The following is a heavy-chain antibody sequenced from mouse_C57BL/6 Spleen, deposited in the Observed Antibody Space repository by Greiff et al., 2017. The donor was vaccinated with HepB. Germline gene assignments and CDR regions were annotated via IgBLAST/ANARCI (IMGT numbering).Heavy chain of an antibody. J-gene: IGHJ2*01. V-gene: IGHV1-50*01. D-gene: IGHD2-5*01. CDR2: IDPSDSYT. Sequence: VQLQQPGAELVKPGASVKLSCKASGYTFTSYWMQWVKQRPGQGLEWIGEIDPSDSYTNYNQKFKGKATLTVDTSSSTAYMQLSSLTSEDSAVYYCARSNLRDFDYWGQGTTLTVSS. CDR1: GYTFTSYW. CDR3: ARSNLRDFDY.